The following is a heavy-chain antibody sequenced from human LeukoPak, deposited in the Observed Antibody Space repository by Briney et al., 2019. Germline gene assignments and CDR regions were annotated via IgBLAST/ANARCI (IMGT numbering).Heavy chain of an antibody. J-gene: IGHJ4*02. CDR1: GGSFSGYY. CDR2: INHSGST. D-gene: IGHD3-22*01. Sequence: SETLSLTCAVYGGSFSGYYWSWIRQPPGKGLEWIGEINHSGSTNYNPSLKSRVTISVDTSKNQFSPKLSSVTAADTAVYYCARDYYDSSGYRDYWGQGTLVTVSS. V-gene: IGHV4-34*01. CDR3: ARDYYDSSGYRDY.